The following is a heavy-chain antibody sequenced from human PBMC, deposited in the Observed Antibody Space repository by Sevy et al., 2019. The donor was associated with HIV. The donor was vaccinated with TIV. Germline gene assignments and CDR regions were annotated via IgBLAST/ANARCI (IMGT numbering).Heavy chain of an antibody. V-gene: IGHV3-48*01. Sequence: GGSLRLSCAASGFTFSSYSMNWVRQAPGKGLEWVSYISSSSSTIYYADSVKGRFTISRDNAQNSLYLQMNSLRAEDTAVYYCARDSEAYCGGDCYSDYWGQGTLVTVSS. CDR1: GFTFSSYS. D-gene: IGHD2-21*01. CDR3: ARDSEAYCGGDCYSDY. CDR2: ISSSSSTI. J-gene: IGHJ4*02.